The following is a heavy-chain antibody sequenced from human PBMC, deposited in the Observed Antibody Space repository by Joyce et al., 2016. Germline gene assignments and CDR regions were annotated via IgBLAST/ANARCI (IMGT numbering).Heavy chain of an antibody. V-gene: IGHV3-23*02. Sequence: EVHLLESGGGLVQPGGSLRLSCAASGFTFGDSAMTWVRQAPGKRPEWVSSISGSGADTYYIDSVKGRLTMSRDNSKKTLYLQMNSLRTEDTAVYYCARAPLGSCIDARCYPLPWWGQGTLVTVSS. D-gene: IGHD7-27*01. CDR1: GFTFGDSA. CDR3: ARAPLGSCIDARCYPLPW. J-gene: IGHJ4*02. CDR2: ISGSGADT.